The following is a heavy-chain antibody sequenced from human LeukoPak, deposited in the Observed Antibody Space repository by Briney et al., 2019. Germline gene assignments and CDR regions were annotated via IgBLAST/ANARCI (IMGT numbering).Heavy chain of an antibody. CDR1: GYTFTNFD. V-gene: IGHV1-8*03. J-gene: IGHJ4*02. Sequence: ASMKVSCKASGYTFTNFDINWVRQATGQGLEWMGWMNPNTGNAGYAQKFQDRVTITWDASIRTAYMDLSSLRSEDTAVYYCARVGYSNSYDYWGQGTLVTASS. CDR3: ARVGYSNSYDY. CDR2: MNPNTGNA. D-gene: IGHD4-11*01.